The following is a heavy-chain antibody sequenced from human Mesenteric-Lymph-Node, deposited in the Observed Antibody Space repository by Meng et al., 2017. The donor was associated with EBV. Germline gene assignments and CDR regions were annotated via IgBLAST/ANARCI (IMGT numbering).Heavy chain of an antibody. CDR1: GFTFTDYY. Sequence: QVQLVESGGCLDKPGRSLRLSCAASGFTFTDYYMSWIRLAPGKGLEWVSYISGSGSTIYYADSVKGRFTISRDNAKNSLYLQMNSLRADDAAMYYCVRINGYDYGDHWGQGTLVTVSS. CDR3: VRINGYDYGDH. J-gene: IGHJ4*02. V-gene: IGHV3-11*01. D-gene: IGHD5-12*01. CDR2: ISGSGSTI.